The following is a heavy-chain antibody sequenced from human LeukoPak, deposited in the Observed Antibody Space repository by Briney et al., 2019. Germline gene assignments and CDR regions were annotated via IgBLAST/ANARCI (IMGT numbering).Heavy chain of an antibody. J-gene: IGHJ4*02. CDR1: GFTFSSYG. V-gene: IGHV3-33*01. CDR3: ARDSASSYYFDY. D-gene: IGHD3-10*01. CDR2: IWYDGSNK. Sequence: GSLRLSCAASGFTFSSYGMHWVRQAPGKGLEWVAVIWYDGSNKYYADSVKGRFTISRDNSKNTLYLQTNSLRAEDTAVYYCARDSASSYYFDYWGQGTLVTVSS.